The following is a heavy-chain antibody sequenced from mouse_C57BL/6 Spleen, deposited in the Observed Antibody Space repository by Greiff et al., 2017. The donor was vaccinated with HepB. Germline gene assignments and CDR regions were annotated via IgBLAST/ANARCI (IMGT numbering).Heavy chain of an antibody. Sequence: EVKLQQSGAELVRPGASVKLSCTASGFNIKDYYMHWVKQRPEQGLEWIGRIDPEDGDTEYAPKFQGKATMTADTSSNTAYLQLSSLTSEDTAVYYCTTLYGYSLLWYFDVWGTGTTVTVSS. J-gene: IGHJ1*03. CDR1: GFNIKDYY. CDR2: IDPEDGDT. D-gene: IGHD2-2*01. V-gene: IGHV14-1*01. CDR3: TTLYGYSLLWYFDV.